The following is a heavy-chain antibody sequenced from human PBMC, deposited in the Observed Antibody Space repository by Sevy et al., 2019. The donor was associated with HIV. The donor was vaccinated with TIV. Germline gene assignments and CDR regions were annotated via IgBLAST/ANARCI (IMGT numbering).Heavy chain of an antibody. D-gene: IGHD6-19*01. CDR1: GFTFSSYS. J-gene: IGHJ4*02. CDR3: ARSPPYSSGWYGIDY. CDR2: ISRSSSII. Sequence: GGSLRLSCAASGFTFSSYSMNWVRQAPGKGLEWVSYISRSSSIIYYVDSVKGRFTISRDNAKNSLYLQMNSLRAEDTAVYYCARSPPYSSGWYGIDYWGQGTLVTVSS. V-gene: IGHV3-48*01.